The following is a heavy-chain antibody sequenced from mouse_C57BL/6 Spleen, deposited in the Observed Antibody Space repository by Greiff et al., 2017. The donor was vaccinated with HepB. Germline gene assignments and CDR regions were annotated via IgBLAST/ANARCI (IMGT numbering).Heavy chain of an antibody. CDR1: GYSFTSYY. V-gene: IGHV1-66*01. Sequence: QVQLQQSGPELVKPGASVKISCKASGYSFTSYYIHWVKQRPGQGLEWIGWIYPGSGNTKYNEKFKGKATLTADTSSSTAYMQLSSLTSEDSAVYYCARWGGYYAWFAYWGQGTLVTVSA. D-gene: IGHD2-3*01. CDR3: ARWGGYYAWFAY. CDR2: IYPGSGNT. J-gene: IGHJ3*01.